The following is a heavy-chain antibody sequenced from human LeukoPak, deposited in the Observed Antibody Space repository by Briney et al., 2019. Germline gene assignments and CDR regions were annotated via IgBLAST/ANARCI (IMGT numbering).Heavy chain of an antibody. CDR3: ARVDIVVVPSANFDC. J-gene: IGHJ4*02. CDR1: GGSISSSSYY. D-gene: IGHD2-2*01. V-gene: IGHV4-39*01. CDR2: INYSGST. Sequence: PSETLSLTCTVSGGSISSSSYYWGWLRQTPGKGLEWIGSINYSGSTYYNPSLKSRVTIFVDTSKNQFSLKLSSVTAADTAVYYCARVDIVVVPSANFDCWGQGTLVTVSS.